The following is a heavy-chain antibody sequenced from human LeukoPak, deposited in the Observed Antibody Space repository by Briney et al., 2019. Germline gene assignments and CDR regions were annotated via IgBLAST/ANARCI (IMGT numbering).Heavy chain of an antibody. Sequence: GGSLRLSCAASGFTLSSYTMNWGRQAPGKGLEWGASISSSSSYIFYADSMKGRFTIARDNPKNSLYLQMNSLSAEDTAVYYCARSPPYGDYYYWGQGTLVTVSS. CDR2: ISSSSSYI. CDR1: GFTLSSYT. CDR3: ARSPPYGDYYY. J-gene: IGHJ4*02. D-gene: IGHD4-17*01. V-gene: IGHV3-21*06.